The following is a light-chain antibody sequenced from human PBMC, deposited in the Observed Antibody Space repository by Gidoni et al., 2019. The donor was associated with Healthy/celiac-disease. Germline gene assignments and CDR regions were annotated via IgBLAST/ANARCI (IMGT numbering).Light chain of an antibody. CDR1: QGIRSY. CDR2: AAS. Sequence: DIQLTQSPSFLSASVGDRVTITCRASQGIRSYLAWYQQKPGKAPKLLIYAASTLQSGVPSRFSGSGSGTEFTLTISSLQPEDFATDYCQQLNTYFGQXTRLEIK. J-gene: IGKJ5*01. CDR3: QQLNTY. V-gene: IGKV1-9*01.